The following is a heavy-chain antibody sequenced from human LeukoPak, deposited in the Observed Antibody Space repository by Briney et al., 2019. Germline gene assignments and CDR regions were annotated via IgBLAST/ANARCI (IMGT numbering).Heavy chain of an antibody. Sequence: TGGSLRLSCAASGFTFSDYYMSWIRQAPGKGLEWVSYISSSGSTIYYADSVKGRFTISRDNAKNSLYLQMNSLRAEDTAVYYCASPLAGSSSWPSLGYWGQGTLVTVSS. CDR1: GFTFSDYY. CDR2: ISSSGSTI. D-gene: IGHD6-13*01. CDR3: ASPLAGSSSWPSLGY. J-gene: IGHJ4*02. V-gene: IGHV3-11*04.